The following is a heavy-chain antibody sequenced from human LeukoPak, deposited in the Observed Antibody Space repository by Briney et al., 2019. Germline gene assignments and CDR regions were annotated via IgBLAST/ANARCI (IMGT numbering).Heavy chain of an antibody. J-gene: IGHJ4*02. V-gene: IGHV3-21*01. D-gene: IGHD2-2*02. CDR3: ARGLVPAAIREGVPGEFDY. CDR2: ISSSSSYI. Sequence: GGSLRLSCAASGFTFSSYSMNWVRQAPGKGLEWVSSISSSSSYIYYADSVKGRFTISRDNAKNSLYLQMNSLRAEDTAVYYCARGLVPAAIREGVPGEFDYWGQGTLVTVSS. CDR1: GFTFSSYS.